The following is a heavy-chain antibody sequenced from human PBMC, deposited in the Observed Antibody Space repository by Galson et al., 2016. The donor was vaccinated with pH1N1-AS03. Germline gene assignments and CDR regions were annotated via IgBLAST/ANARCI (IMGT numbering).Heavy chain of an antibody. CDR3: ASAIAADGRS. D-gene: IGHD6-13*01. J-gene: IGHJ5*02. CDR1: GFTFNTYW. V-gene: IGHV3-7*01. Sequence: SLRLSCAASGFTFNTYWMHWVRQAPGKGLEWVANIKQDGSGKYYVDSVKGRFTISRDNAKNSLYLQMNSLRAEDTAVYYCASAIAADGRSWGQGTLVTVPS. CDR2: IKQDGSGK.